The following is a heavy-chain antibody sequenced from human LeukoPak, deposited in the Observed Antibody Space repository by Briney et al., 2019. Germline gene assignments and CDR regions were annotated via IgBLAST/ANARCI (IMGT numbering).Heavy chain of an antibody. V-gene: IGHV3-23*01. CDR3: ARDYPWYSSGCHYYYVMDV. Sequence: PGGSLRLSCAASGFTFSSCAMSWVRQAPGKGLEWVSTIIDSGNSIYYADSAEGRFTISRDNSKNTVYLQMNSLRAEEKAVDYCARDYPWYSSGCHYYYVMDVWGQGTTVTVSS. J-gene: IGHJ6*02. CDR2: IIDSGNSI. D-gene: IGHD6-19*01. CDR1: GFTFSSCA.